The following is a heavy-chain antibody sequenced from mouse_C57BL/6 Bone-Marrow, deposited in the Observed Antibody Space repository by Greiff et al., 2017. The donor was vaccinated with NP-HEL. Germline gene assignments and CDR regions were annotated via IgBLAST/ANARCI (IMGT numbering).Heavy chain of an antibody. J-gene: IGHJ2*01. CDR3: ASWITTVVGYDFDY. Sequence: VQLQQSGPELVKPGASVKISCKASGYTFTDYYINWVKQRPGQGLEWIGWIFPGSGSTYYNEKFKGKATLTVDKSSSTAYMLLSSLTSEDSAVYFWASWITTVVGYDFDYWGQGTTLTVSS. CDR2: IFPGSGST. CDR1: GYTFTDYY. V-gene: IGHV1-75*01. D-gene: IGHD1-1*01.